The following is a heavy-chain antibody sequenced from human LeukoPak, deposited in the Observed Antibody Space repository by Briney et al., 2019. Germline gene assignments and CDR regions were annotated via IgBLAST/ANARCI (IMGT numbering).Heavy chain of an antibody. CDR2: ISSSTSTV. CDR3: ARVLPYDCINRFAR. J-gene: IGHJ5*02. CDR1: GFTFSTYT. V-gene: IGHV3-48*01. Sequence: GGSLRLSCAASGFTFSTYTMNWVRQAPGKGLEWVSYISSSTSTVYSADSVKGRFTISRDHAKNSLYMQMNSLRAEDTAVYYCARVLPYDCINRFARWGQGTLVTVSS. D-gene: IGHD2-21*02.